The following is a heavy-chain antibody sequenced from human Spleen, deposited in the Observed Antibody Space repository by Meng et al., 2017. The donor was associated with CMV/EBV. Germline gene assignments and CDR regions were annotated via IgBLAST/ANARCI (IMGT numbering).Heavy chain of an antibody. CDR3: ARGAAAYP. J-gene: IGHJ5*02. CDR1: GVSISSDGYF. D-gene: IGHD6-25*01. Sequence: LSCSVSGVSISSDGYFWSWIRQRPGEGLEWIGYLHSSGSTSYNPSLKSRVTISADTSKNQFSLKLTSVTAADTGVYYCARGAAAYPWGQGTLVTVSS. CDR2: LHSSGST. V-gene: IGHV4-31*03.